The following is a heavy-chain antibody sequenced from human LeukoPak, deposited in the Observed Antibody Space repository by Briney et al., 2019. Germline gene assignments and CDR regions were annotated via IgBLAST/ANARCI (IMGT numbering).Heavy chain of an antibody. J-gene: IGHJ4*02. Sequence: ASVKVSCKASGYTSTRYAMHWVRQAPGQSLDWMGWINTGNGNTKYSPKFQGRVTLSRDTSANTVYMEVTSLRSEDTAVYYCATRSESSYGGVFDFWGQGSLVTVSS. CDR3: ATRSESSYGGVFDF. CDR1: GYTSTRYA. D-gene: IGHD2-8*02. CDR2: INTGNGNT. V-gene: IGHV1-3*04.